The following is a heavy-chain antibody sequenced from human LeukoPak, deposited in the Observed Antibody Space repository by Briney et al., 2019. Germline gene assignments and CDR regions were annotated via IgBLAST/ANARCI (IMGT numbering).Heavy chain of an antibody. V-gene: IGHV3-74*01. CDR1: GFTFSSYW. Sequence: GGSLRLSCAASGFTFSSYWMHWVRQAPGKGLVWVSRINSDGSSTSYADSVKGRFTISRDNAKNTLCLQMNSLRAEDTAVYYCARAERWLQSFVSWGQGTLVTVSS. D-gene: IGHD5-24*01. CDR3: ARAERWLQSFVS. CDR2: INSDGSST. J-gene: IGHJ5*02.